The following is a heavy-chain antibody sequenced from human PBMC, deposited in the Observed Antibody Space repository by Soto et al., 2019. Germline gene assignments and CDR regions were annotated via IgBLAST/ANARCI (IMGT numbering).Heavy chain of an antibody. V-gene: IGHV3-23*01. J-gene: IGHJ6*02. CDR1: GFSFSRYA. CDR2: IRGSGGST. Sequence: EVQLLESGGGLVQPGWSLRLSCAASGFSFSRYAISWVPQAPGQGLEWVSAIRGSGGSTYYADSVKGRFTISRDNSKNMLYLQMNNLRDEDTAEYYCASEYSSGWFLYHGMDVWGQGTTVTVSS. D-gene: IGHD6-25*01. CDR3: ASEYSSGWFLYHGMDV.